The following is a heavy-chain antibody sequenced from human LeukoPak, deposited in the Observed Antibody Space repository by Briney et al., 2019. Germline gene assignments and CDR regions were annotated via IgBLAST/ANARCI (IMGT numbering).Heavy chain of an antibody. CDR2: ISSSSYI. D-gene: IGHD5-18*01. Sequence: GGSLRLSCAASGFTFSSYSMNWVRQAPGKGLEWVSSISSSSYIYYADSVKGRSTISRDNAKNSLYLQMNSLRAEDTAVYYCARALRGYSYGSYWFDPWGQGTLVTVSS. V-gene: IGHV3-21*01. CDR1: GFTFSSYS. CDR3: ARALRGYSYGSYWFDP. J-gene: IGHJ5*02.